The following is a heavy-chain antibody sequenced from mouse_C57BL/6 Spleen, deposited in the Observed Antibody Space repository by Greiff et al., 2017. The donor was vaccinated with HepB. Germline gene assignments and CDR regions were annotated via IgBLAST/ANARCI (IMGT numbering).Heavy chain of an antibody. CDR3: ARNEERGEGYDGYFYAMDY. D-gene: IGHD2-3*01. J-gene: IGHJ4*01. CDR1: GYTFTEYT. Sequence: QVQLQQSGAELVKPGASVKLSCKASGYTFTEYTIHWVKQRSGQGLEWIGWFYPGSGSIKYNEKFKDKATLTADKSSSTVYMELSSLTSEDSAVYFCARNEERGEGYDGYFYAMDYWGQGTSVTVSS. CDR2: FYPGSGSI. V-gene: IGHV1-62-2*01.